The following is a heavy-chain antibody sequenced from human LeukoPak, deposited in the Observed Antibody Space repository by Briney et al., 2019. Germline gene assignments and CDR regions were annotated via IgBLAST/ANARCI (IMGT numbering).Heavy chain of an antibody. CDR1: GGSISSGGYS. J-gene: IGHJ5*02. D-gene: IGHD3-10*01. CDR2: IYYSGST. CDR3: ATRQIGGWFDP. Sequence: PSQTLSLTCAVSGGSISSGGYSWSWIRQPPGKGLEWIGYIYYSGSTYYNPSLKSRVTISVDKPKNQFSLKLTSVTAADTAVYYCATRQIGGWFDPWGQGTLVTVSS. V-gene: IGHV4-30-4*07.